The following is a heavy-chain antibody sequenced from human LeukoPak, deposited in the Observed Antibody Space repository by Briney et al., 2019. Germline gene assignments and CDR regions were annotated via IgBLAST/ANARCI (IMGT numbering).Heavy chain of an antibody. J-gene: IGHJ6*04. CDR3: ARGGGSSSWYYYGMDV. CDR2: IYYSGST. V-gene: IGHV4-59*01. D-gene: IGHD6-13*01. CDR1: GGSISSYY. Sequence: SETLSLTCTVSGGSISSYYWSWIRQPPGKGLEGIGYIYYSGSTNYNPSLKSRVTISVDTSKNQFSLKLSSVTAADTAVYYCARGGGSSSWYYYGMDVWGKGTTVTVSS.